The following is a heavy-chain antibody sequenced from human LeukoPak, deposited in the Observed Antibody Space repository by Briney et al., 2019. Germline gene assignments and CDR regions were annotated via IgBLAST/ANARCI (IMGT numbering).Heavy chain of an antibody. CDR2: INPSGGST. Sequence: ASVKVSCKASGYTFTSYYMHWVRQAPGQGLEWMGIINPSGGSTSYAQKFQGRVTMTRDMSTSTVYMELSSLRSEDTAVYYCASSNSSGTHNDAFDIWGQGTMVTVSS. J-gene: IGHJ3*02. CDR1: GYTFTSYY. V-gene: IGHV1-46*01. D-gene: IGHD3-22*01. CDR3: ASSNSSGTHNDAFDI.